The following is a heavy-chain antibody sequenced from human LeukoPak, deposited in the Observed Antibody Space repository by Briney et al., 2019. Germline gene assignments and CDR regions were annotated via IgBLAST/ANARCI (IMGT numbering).Heavy chain of an antibody. CDR1: GYTFTGYY. CDR3: ARGGSRDSYYDFWSGYSDLVR. CDR2: INPNSGGT. Sequence: ASVKVSCKASGYTFTGYYMHWVRQAPGQGLEWMGRINPNSGGTNYAQKFQGRVTMTRDTSISTAYMELSRLRSDDTAAYYCARGGSRDSYYDFWSGYSDLVRWGQGTLVTVSS. J-gene: IGHJ4*02. D-gene: IGHD3-3*01. V-gene: IGHV1-2*06.